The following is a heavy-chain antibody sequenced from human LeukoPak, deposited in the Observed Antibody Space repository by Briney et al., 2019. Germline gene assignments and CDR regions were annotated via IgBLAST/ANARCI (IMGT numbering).Heavy chain of an antibody. D-gene: IGHD3-22*01. CDR1: GFTFSSYG. CDR3: AKDYSYYYDSSGYQPPYFDY. Sequence: TGGSLRLSCAASGFTFSSYGMHWVRQAPGKGLEWVAVISYDGSNKYYADSVKGRFTISRDNSKNTLYLQMNSLRAEDTAVYYCAKDYSYYYDSSGYQPPYFDYWGQGTLVTVSS. V-gene: IGHV3-30*18. J-gene: IGHJ4*02. CDR2: ISYDGSNK.